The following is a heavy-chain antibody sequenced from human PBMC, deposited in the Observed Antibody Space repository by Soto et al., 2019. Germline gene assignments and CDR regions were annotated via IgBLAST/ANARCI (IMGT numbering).Heavy chain of an antibody. V-gene: IGHV5-10-1*01. D-gene: IGHD4-4*01. CDR3: ARQDDYSNYYYYGMDV. CDR1: GYSFTSYW. J-gene: IGHJ6*02. CDR2: IDPSDSYT. Sequence: GESLKISCKGSGYSFTSYWISWVRQMPGKGLEWMGRIDPSDSYTNYSPSFQGHVTISADKSISTAYLQWSSLKASDTAMYYCARQDDYSNYYYYGMDVWGQGTTVTVSS.